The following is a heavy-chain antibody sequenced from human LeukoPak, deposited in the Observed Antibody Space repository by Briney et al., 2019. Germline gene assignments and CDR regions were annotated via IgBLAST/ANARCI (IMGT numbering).Heavy chain of an antibody. D-gene: IGHD3-10*01. J-gene: IGHJ5*02. V-gene: IGHV4-39*07. CDR3: AREYGWFDP. CDR1: GGSISSNSYY. CDR2: INHSGST. Sequence: PSETLSLTCAVSGGSISSNSYYWGWIRQPPGKGLEWIGEINHSGSTNYNPSLKSRVTISVDTSKNQFSLKLSSVTAADTAVYYCAREYGWFDPWGQGTLVTVSS.